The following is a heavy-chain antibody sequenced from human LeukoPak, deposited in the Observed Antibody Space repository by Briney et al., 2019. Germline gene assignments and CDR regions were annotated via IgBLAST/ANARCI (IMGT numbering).Heavy chain of an antibody. CDR1: GGSISSSSYY. Sequence: SETLSLTCTVSGGSISSSSYYWGWIRQPPGKGLEWIGSIYYSGSTYYNPSLKSRVTISVDTSKNQFSLKLSSVTAADTAVYYCARGPHDYGGNDNWFDPWGQGTLVTVSS. V-gene: IGHV4-39*07. D-gene: IGHD4-23*01. J-gene: IGHJ5*02. CDR2: IYYSGST. CDR3: ARGPHDYGGNDNWFDP.